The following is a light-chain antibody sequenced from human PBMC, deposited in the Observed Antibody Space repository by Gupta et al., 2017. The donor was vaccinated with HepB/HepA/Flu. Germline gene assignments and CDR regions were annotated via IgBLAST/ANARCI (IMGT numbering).Light chain of an antibody. J-gene: IGKJ2*04. CDR3: QQDNSYACS. CDR1: ESISSR. Sequence: DIQMTQSPSTLSASVGDRVTITCRASESISSRLAWYQQKPGKAPKLLIYKASSLESGVPSRFSGSGSGTEFTLTISSLQTDDSATYYCQQDNSYACSFGQGTKMEIK. V-gene: IGKV1-5*03. CDR2: KAS.